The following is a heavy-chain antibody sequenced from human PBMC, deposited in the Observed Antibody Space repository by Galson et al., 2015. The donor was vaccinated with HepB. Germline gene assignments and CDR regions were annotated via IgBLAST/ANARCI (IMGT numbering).Heavy chain of an antibody. V-gene: IGHV3-15*07. CDR2: IKSKTDGGTT. D-gene: IGHD5-18*01. J-gene: IGHJ3*02. CDR1: GFTFSNAW. CDR3: TGGYMSVDAFDI. Sequence: SLRLSCAASGFTFSNAWMNWVRQAPGKGLEWVGRIKSKTDGGTTDYAAPVKGRFTISRDDSKNTLYLQMNSLKTEDTAVYYCTGGYMSVDAFDIWGQGTMVTVSS.